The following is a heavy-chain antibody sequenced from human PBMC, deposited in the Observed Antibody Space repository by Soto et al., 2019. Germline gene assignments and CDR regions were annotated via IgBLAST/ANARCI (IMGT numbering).Heavy chain of an antibody. J-gene: IGHJ4*02. V-gene: IGHV4-59*08. D-gene: IGHD3-22*01. CDR3: ARLGGYFQALDS. Sequence: QVQLQESGPGLVKPSETLSLTCTVSGGSISPNYWSWIRQPPGKGLEWIGYIYFGGTTMYNPSLKSRGPMSVXXSKNHFSLQLTSVPAADPAVYYCARLGGYFQALDSWGQGTLVTVSS. CDR2: IYFGGTT. CDR1: GGSISPNY.